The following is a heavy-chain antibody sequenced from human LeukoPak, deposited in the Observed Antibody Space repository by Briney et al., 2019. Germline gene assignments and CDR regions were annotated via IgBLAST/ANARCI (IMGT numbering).Heavy chain of an antibody. J-gene: IGHJ6*03. CDR1: GGSFSGYY. CDR3: ARRNRWIQLWLSPPSYYYMDV. V-gene: IGHV4-34*01. CDR2: INHSGST. D-gene: IGHD5-18*01. Sequence: SETLSLTCAVYGGSFSGYYWSWIRQPPGKGLEWIGEINHSGSTNYNPSLKSRVTISVDTSKNQFSLKLSSVTAADAAVYYCARRNRWIQLWLSPPSYYYMDVWGKGTTVTISS.